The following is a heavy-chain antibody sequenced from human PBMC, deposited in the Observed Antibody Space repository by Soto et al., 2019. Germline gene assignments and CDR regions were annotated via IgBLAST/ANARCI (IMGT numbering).Heavy chain of an antibody. J-gene: IGHJ5*02. CDR3: ARGLRITGTLDP. CDR2: IYYSGST. D-gene: IGHD1-7*01. Sequence: PSETLSLTCTVSGGSISSYYWGWIRQPPGKGLEWIGYIYYSGSTNYNPSLKSRVTISVDTSKNQFSLKLSSVTAADTAVYYCARGLRITGTLDPWGQGTLVTVFS. V-gene: IGHV4-59*01. CDR1: GGSISSYY.